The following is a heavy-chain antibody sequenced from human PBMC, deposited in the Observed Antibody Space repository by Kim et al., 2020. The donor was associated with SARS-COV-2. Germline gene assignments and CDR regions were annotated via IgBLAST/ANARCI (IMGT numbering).Heavy chain of an antibody. Sequence: ASVKVSCKASGYTFTRYAMNWVRQGPGQGLEWMGWIHTSTGNPTYAQGFTGRFVFSLDTSVSTAYLQISSLKAEDTAVYYCASGDSSSSFYGFDIWGQGT. CDR3: ASGDSSSSFYGFDI. J-gene: IGHJ3*02. D-gene: IGHD6-6*01. V-gene: IGHV7-4-1*02. CDR1: GYTFTRYA. CDR2: IHTSTGNP.